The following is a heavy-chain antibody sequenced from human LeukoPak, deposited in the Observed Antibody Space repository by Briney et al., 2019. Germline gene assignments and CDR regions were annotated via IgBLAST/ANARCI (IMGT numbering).Heavy chain of an antibody. V-gene: IGHV3-23*01. CDR2: IYENGGTT. J-gene: IGHJ6*02. D-gene: IGHD6-19*01. CDR3: ATATYSSGWSFVYYYYYGMDV. CDR1: GFTFRSHA. Sequence: GGSLRLSCVGSGFTFRSHAMSWVRQAPEKGLEFVSGIYENGGTTYYADSVKGRFSISRDNSKNTLYLQMNSLRAEDTAVYYCATATYSSGWSFVYYYYYGMDVWGQGTTVTVSS.